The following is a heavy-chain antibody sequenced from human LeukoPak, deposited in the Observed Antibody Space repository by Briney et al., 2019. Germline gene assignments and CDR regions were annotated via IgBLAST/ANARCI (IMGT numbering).Heavy chain of an antibody. CDR2: ISQDGSNQ. D-gene: IGHD3-22*01. J-gene: IGHJ4*02. V-gene: IGHV3-30*03. Sequence: GGSLRLSCAASGFTFSSYAMSWVRQAPGRGLEWVAVISQDGSNQNYADSVQDRVTISRDNSKNTLFLQMFTLKTEDTAVYFCVRGRADSSAYYWGPFDLWGQGALVTVSA. CDR3: VRGRADSSAYYWGPFDL. CDR1: GFTFSSYA.